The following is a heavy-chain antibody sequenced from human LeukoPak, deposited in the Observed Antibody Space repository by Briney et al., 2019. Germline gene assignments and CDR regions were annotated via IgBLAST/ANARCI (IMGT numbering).Heavy chain of an antibody. Sequence: ASVKVSCKAFGGTFSSYAISWVRQAPGQGLEWMGGIIPIFGTANYAQKFQGRVTITADESTSTAYMGLSSLRSEDTAVYYCARLAYYDFWSGYSHYYYMDVWGKGTTVTVSS. CDR3: ARLAYYDFWSGYSHYYYMDV. D-gene: IGHD3-3*01. V-gene: IGHV1-69*13. J-gene: IGHJ6*03. CDR2: IIPIFGTA. CDR1: GGTFSSYA.